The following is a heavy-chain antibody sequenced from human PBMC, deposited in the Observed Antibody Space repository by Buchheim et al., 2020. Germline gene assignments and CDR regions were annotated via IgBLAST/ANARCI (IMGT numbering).Heavy chain of an antibody. CDR3: ARESAHLYSNSWYCFGWFDP. J-gene: IGHJ5*02. V-gene: IGHV4-31*03. Sequence: QVQLQESGPGLVKPSQTLSLTCTVSGGSISSGGYYWSWIRQHPGKGLEWIGYIYYSGSTYYNPSLKSRVIITVDTSKTQFSLKLGSVTAADTAVYYWARESAHLYSNSWYCFGWFDPWGQGTL. CDR2: IYYSGST. D-gene: IGHD6-13*01. CDR1: GGSISSGGYY.